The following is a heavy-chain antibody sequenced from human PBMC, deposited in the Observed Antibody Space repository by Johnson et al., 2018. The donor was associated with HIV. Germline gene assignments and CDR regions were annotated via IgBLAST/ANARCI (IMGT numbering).Heavy chain of an antibody. D-gene: IGHD2-21*02. CDR1: GFTFSSYA. V-gene: IGHV3-30-3*01. CDR2: ISYDGSNK. Sequence: VQLVESGGGVVQPGGSLRLSCAASGFTFSSYAMHWVRQAPGKGLEWVSVISYDGSNKYYADPVKGRSTISRDNPKNTRYLQMNSLSAEDAAVYYCARDLLIAYCGGDCWDAFDIWGQGTMVTVSS. J-gene: IGHJ3*02. CDR3: ARDLLIAYCGGDCWDAFDI.